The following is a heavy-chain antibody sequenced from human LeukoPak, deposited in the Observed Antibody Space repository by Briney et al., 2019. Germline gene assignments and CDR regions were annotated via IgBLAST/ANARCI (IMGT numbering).Heavy chain of an antibody. J-gene: IGHJ5*02. V-gene: IGHV6-1*01. CDR2: TYYRSKWYN. Sequence: SQTLSLTCAISGDSVSGNSAAWNWIRQSPSRGLEWLGRTYYRSKWYNDYAVSVKSRITINPDTSKNQFSLQLNSVTPEDTAVYYCAREVSLQNRASIAGASFNWFDPWGQGTLVTVSS. CDR3: AREVSLQNRASIAGASFNWFDP. CDR1: GDSVSGNSAA. D-gene: IGHD1-26*01.